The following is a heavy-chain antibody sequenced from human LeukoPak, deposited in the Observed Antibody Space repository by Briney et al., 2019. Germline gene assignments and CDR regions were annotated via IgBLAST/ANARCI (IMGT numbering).Heavy chain of an antibody. J-gene: IGHJ4*02. CDR2: IRYDGSNK. V-gene: IGHV3-30*02. CDR3: AKEGDGYKPFDY. Sequence: GGSLRLSCAASGFTFSSYGMHWVRQAPGKGLEWVTFIRYDGSNKYYADSVKGRFTISRDNSKNTLYLQMNSLRAEDTAVYYCAKEGDGYKPFDYWGQGTLVTVSS. D-gene: IGHD5-24*01. CDR1: GFTFSSYG.